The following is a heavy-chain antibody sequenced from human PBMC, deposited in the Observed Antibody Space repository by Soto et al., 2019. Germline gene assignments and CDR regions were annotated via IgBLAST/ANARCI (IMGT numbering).Heavy chain of an antibody. V-gene: IGHV3-11*01. Sequence: QVQLVESGGDLVKPGGSLRLSCAASGYTFSDYYMSWIRQAPGKGLEWISYIDTSGTKIYYADSVKGRFTITRDNAKNSLYLEMNSLRDEDTAVYYCESHYDMWSGYLSPGDYWGQGTLVTVSS. D-gene: IGHD3-3*01. CDR2: IDTSGTKI. J-gene: IGHJ4*02. CDR3: ESHYDMWSGYLSPGDY. CDR1: GYTFSDYY.